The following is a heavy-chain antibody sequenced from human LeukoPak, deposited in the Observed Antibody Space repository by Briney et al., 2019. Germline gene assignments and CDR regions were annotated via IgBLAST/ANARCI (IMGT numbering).Heavy chain of an antibody. CDR1: GGSISSGDYY. J-gene: IGHJ5*02. Sequence: SETLSLTCTVSGGSISSGDYYWSWTRQPPGKGLEWIGYIYYSGSTYYNPSLKSRVTISVDTSKNQFSLKLSSVTAADTAVYYCARETVPAATTNWFDPWGQGTLVTVSS. D-gene: IGHD2-2*01. CDR2: IYYSGST. CDR3: ARETVPAATTNWFDP. V-gene: IGHV4-30-4*08.